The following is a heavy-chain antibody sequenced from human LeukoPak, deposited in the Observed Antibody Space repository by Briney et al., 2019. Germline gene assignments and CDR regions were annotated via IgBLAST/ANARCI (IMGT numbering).Heavy chain of an antibody. V-gene: IGHV1-24*01. Sequence: ASVKVSCKVSGYTLTELSMHWVRQAPGKGLEWMGGFDPEDGETIYAQKFQGRVTMTEDTSTDTAYMELSSLRSEDTAVYYCATYYGSGIIDAFDIWGQGTMVTVSS. CDR3: ATYYGSGIIDAFDI. CDR1: GYTLTELS. CDR2: FDPEDGET. D-gene: IGHD3-10*01. J-gene: IGHJ3*02.